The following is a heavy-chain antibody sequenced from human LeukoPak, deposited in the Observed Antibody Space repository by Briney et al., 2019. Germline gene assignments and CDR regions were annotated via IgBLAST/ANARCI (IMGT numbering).Heavy chain of an antibody. CDR1: GFTFSSYG. CDR3: AKDQGNWGQRFDY. Sequence: GGSLRLSCAASGFTFSSYGMHWVRQAPGKGLEWVAFIRYDGSNKYYADSVKGRFTISRDNSKNTLYLQMNSLRAEDTAVYYCAKDQGNWGQRFDYWGQGTLVTVSS. J-gene: IGHJ4*02. CDR2: IRYDGSNK. D-gene: IGHD7-27*01. V-gene: IGHV3-30*02.